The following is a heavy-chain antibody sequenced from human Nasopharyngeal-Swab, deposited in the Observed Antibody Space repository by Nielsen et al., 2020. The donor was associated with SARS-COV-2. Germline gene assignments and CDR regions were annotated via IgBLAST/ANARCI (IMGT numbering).Heavy chain of an antibody. CDR2: ISSSGSTT. J-gene: IGHJ4*02. Sequence: WIRQPPGKGLEWVSYISSSGSTTYYADSVKGRFTISRDNAKNSLYLQMNSLRAEDTAVYYCARGGDTEIDYWGQGTLVNVSS. V-gene: IGHV3-48*03. D-gene: IGHD1-26*01. CDR3: ARGGDTEIDY.